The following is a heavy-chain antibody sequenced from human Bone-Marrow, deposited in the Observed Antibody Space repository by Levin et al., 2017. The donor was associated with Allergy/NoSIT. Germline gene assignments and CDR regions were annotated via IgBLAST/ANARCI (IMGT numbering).Heavy chain of an antibody. J-gene: IGHJ4*02. CDR2: ISSDGADI. Sequence: GESLKISCAASGFTFSNYAMSWVRQAPGKGLEWVSSISSDGADIFHADSVKGRFTISRDNSKNTLYLQVNNLRAEDTAVYYCAKRPAYNTGGPFDYWGQGTLVTVSS. D-gene: IGHD1-14*01. CDR1: GFTFSNYA. V-gene: IGHV3-23*01. CDR3: AKRPAYNTGGPFDY.